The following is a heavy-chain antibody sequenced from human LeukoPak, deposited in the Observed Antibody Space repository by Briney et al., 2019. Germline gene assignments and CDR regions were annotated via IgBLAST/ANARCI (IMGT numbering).Heavy chain of an antibody. J-gene: IGHJ3*02. D-gene: IGHD2-8*01. CDR3: ARDLGRLCTNGVCYTADDAFDI. Sequence: SETLSLTCTVSGGSISSYYRSWIRQPAGKGLEWIGRIYTSGSTNYNPSLKSRVTMSVDTSKNQFSLKLSSVTAADTAVYYCARDLGRLCTNGVCYTADDAFDIWGQGTMVTVSS. CDR1: GGSISSYY. CDR2: IYTSGST. V-gene: IGHV4-4*07.